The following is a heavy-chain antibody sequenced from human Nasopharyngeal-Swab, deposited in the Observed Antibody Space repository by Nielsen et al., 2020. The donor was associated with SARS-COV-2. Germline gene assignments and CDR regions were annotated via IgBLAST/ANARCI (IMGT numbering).Heavy chain of an antibody. J-gene: IGHJ4*02. CDR3: AKDGNFGSY. CDR2: ISWNSGSI. D-gene: IGHD4-23*01. Sequence: SLKISCAASGFTFDDYAMHWVRQAPGKGLEWVSGISWNSGSIGYADSVKGRFTISRDNAKNSLYLQMNSLRAEDTALYYCAKDGNFGSYWGQGTLVTVSS. V-gene: IGHV3-9*01. CDR1: GFTFDDYA.